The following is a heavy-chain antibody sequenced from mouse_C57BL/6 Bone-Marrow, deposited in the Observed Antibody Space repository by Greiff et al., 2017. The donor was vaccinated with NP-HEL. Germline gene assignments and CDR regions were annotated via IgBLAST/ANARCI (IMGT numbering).Heavy chain of an antibody. D-gene: IGHD1-1*01. CDR1: GYTFTDYE. CDR3: TRSDGSSYEDY. CDR2: IDPETGGT. V-gene: IGHV1-15*01. J-gene: IGHJ2*01. Sequence: VQLQQSGAELVRPGASVTLSCKASGYTFTDYEMHWVKQTPVHGLEWIGAIDPETGGTAYHQKFKGKAILTADTSSSTAYMELRSLTSEDSAVYYCTRSDGSSYEDYWGQGTTLTVSS.